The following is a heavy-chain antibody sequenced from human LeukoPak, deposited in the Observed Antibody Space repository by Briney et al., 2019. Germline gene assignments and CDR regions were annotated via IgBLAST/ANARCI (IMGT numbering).Heavy chain of an antibody. CDR2: ISGSGSST. CDR1: GFTLSSYA. D-gene: IGHD3/OR15-3a*01. Sequence: WGSLRLSCAASGFTLSSYAMCWVREAPGEGLVRVSAISGSGSSTYYADSVKGRFTISRDNSKNTLYLQLNSLRAEDTAVYYCATDGQVWFQGGLDYWGQGTLVTVSS. CDR3: ATDGQVWFQGGLDY. J-gene: IGHJ4*02. V-gene: IGHV3-23*01.